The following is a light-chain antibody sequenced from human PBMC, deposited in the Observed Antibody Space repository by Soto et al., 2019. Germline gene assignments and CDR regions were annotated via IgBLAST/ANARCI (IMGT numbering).Light chain of an antibody. V-gene: IGKV3-20*01. CDR1: QSVTSSY. J-gene: IGKJ5*01. CDR3: QQYGALPR. CDR2: GAS. Sequence: DIVLTQSPGTLSLSPGERATLSCRASQSVTSSYLAWYQHKPGQAPRLLIYGASSRATGIPDRFSGSGSGQTFTLTISRLEPEDFAVYFCQQYGALPRFGQGTRLEIK.